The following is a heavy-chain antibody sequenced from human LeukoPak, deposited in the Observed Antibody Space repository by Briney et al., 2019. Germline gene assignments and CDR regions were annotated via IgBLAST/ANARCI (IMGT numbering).Heavy chain of an antibody. V-gene: IGHV4-59*08. CDR1: GDSISDFY. CDR3: VLAPNSNWFDF. D-gene: IGHD2-8*01. CDR2: IHYSGSS. J-gene: IGHJ5*01. Sequence: SETLSLTCSVSGDSISDFYWNWIRQSPEKGLEWIGNIHYSGSSIYSPSLMSRVSMSIDTSMKQFFLKLTSVTAADTAVYYCVLAPNSNWFDFWGQGILVTVSS.